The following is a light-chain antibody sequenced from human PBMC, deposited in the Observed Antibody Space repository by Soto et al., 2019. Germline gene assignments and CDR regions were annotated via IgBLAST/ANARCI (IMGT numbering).Light chain of an antibody. CDR2: GAS. J-gene: IGKJ1*01. V-gene: IGKV3-15*01. CDR1: QSVSSK. CDR3: QQRSNWLWT. Sequence: EIVLTQSPGTLSLSPGGRATLSCRASQSVSSKLAWYQQKPGQAPRLLIYGASTRATGIPARFSGSGSGTDFTLTISSLQSEDFAVYYCQQRSNWLWTFGQGTKVDIK.